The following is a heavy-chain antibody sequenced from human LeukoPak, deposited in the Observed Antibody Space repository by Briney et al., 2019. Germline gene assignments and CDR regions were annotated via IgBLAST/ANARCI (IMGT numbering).Heavy chain of an antibody. CDR1: GGTFSSYA. CDR2: IIPIFGTA. D-gene: IGHD3-3*01. J-gene: IGHJ6*03. Sequence: ASVKVSCKASGGTFSSYAISWVRQAPGQGLEWMGGIIPIFGTANYAQKFQGRVTITTDESTSTAYMELSSLRSEDTAVYYCAAKDFWSGYLSYYYYMDVWGKGTTVTVSS. CDR3: AAKDFWSGYLSYYYYMDV. V-gene: IGHV1-69*05.